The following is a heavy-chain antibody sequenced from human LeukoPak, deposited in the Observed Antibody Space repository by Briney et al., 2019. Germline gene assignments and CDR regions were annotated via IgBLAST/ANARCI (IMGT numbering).Heavy chain of an antibody. D-gene: IGHD3-22*01. J-gene: IGHJ4*02. V-gene: IGHV4-31*03. CDR3: ARHPIHYYDSSGYFDY. CDR1: GGSISSGGYY. Sequence: SETLSLTRTVSGGSISSGGYYWSWIRQHPGKGLEWIGYIYYSGSTYYNPSLKSRVTISVDTSKNQFSLKLSSVTAADTAVYYCARHPIHYYDSSGYFDYWGQGTLVTVSS. CDR2: IYYSGST.